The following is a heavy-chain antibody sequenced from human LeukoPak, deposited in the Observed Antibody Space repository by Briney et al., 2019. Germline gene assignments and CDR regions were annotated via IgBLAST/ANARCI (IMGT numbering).Heavy chain of an antibody. CDR3: AKSNSYAYSWFDP. CDR2: IGTNGGGT. D-gene: IGHD5-18*01. CDR1: GFTFSSYA. J-gene: IGHJ5*02. V-gene: IGHV3-23*01. Sequence: QTGGSLRLSCAASGFTFSSYAMSWVRQAPGKGLEWVSTIGTNGGGTWYADSVKGRFTISRDNSKNTLYLQMNSLRVEDTAVYYCAKSNSYAYSWFDPWGQGTLVTVSS.